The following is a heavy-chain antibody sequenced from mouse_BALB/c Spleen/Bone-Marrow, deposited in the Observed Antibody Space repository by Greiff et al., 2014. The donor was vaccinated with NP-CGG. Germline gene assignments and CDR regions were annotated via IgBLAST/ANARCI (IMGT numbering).Heavy chain of an antibody. D-gene: IGHD4-1*01. CDR1: GFNINDTY. CDR3: ARWGKLGRGYFDV. Sequence: EVQLQQSGAELVKPGASVKLSCTASGFNINDTYTHWVKQRPEQGLEWIGRIDPANGNTKYDPKFQGKATITADTSSNTAYLQLSSLTSEDTAVYYCARWGKLGRGYFDVWGAGTTVTVSS. CDR2: IDPANGNT. J-gene: IGHJ1*01. V-gene: IGHV14-3*02.